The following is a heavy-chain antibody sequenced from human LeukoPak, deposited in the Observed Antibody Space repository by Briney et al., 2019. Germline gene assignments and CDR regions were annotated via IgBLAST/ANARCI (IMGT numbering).Heavy chain of an antibody. D-gene: IGHD1-14*01. V-gene: IGHV4-39*07. Sequence: SETLSLTCTVSGGSVSSSSYYWGWIRQPPGKGLEWIGSIYYSGSTYYNPSLKSRVTISVDTSKNQFSLKLSSVTAADTAVYYCATSRRRDYFDYWGQGTLVTVSS. CDR1: GGSVSSSSYY. J-gene: IGHJ4*02. CDR2: IYYSGST. CDR3: ATSRRRDYFDY.